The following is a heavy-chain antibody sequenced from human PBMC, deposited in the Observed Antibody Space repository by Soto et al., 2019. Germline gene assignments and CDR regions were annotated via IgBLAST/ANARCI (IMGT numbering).Heavy chain of an antibody. Sequence: PSETLSLTCTVSGGSISSYYWSWIRQPPGKGLEWIGYIYYSGSTNYNPSLKSRVTISVDTSKNQFSLKLSSVTAADTAVYYCARDRYSGSYPTTAFDPWGQGTLVTVSS. CDR3: ARDRYSGSYPTTAFDP. CDR2: IYYSGST. D-gene: IGHD1-26*01. J-gene: IGHJ5*02. CDR1: GGSISSYY. V-gene: IGHV4-59*01.